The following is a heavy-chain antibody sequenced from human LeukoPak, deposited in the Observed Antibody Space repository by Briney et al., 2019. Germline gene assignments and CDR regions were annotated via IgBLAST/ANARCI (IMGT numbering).Heavy chain of an antibody. D-gene: IGHD2-15*01. CDR3: AAEYCSGGSCYTGHAGHDY. Sequence: SETLSLTCTVSGGSISSSSHYWGWIRQPPGKGLEWIGSIYYSGHAYYNRSLKSRVTISVDTSKNQFSLNLSSVTAADTALYYCAAEYCSGGSCYTGHAGHDYWGQGTLVTVSS. CDR1: GGSISSSSHY. V-gene: IGHV4-39*01. J-gene: IGHJ4*02. CDR2: IYYSGHA.